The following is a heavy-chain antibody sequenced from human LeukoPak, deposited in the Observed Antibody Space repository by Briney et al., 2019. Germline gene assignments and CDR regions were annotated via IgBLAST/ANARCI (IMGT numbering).Heavy chain of an antibody. Sequence: PETLSLTCTVSGGSISSYYWSWIRQPPGKGLEWIGYIYYSGSTNYNPSLKSRVTISVDTSKNQFSLKLSSVTAADTAVYYCARLLYSSGWYSSGWFNPWGQGTLVTVSS. D-gene: IGHD6-19*01. J-gene: IGHJ5*02. CDR3: ARLLYSSGWYSSGWFNP. V-gene: IGHV4-59*08. CDR1: GGSISSYY. CDR2: IYYSGST.